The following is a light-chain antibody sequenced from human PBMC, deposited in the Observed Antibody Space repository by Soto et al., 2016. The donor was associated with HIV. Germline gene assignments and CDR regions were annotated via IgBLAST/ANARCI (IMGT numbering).Light chain of an antibody. J-gene: IGKJ2*01. CDR2: AAF. CDR1: QTISSY. Sequence: IQMTQSPSSLSASVGDRVTITCRASQTISSYLNWYQQKPGKAPRLLIYAAFNLRSGVPSRFSGSGSGTDFSLSISSLQPDDIATYYCQQSDSTPWTFGQGTKLEIK. CDR3: QQSDSTPWT. V-gene: IGKV1-39*01.